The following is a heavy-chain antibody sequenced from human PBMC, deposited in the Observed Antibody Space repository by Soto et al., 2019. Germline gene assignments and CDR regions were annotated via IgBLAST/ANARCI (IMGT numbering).Heavy chain of an antibody. CDR1: GGSISSYY. D-gene: IGHD3-16*01. V-gene: IGHV4-59*08. Sequence: PSETLSLTCTVSGGSISSYYWSWIRQPPGKGLEWIGNIYYSGYTNYNPSRKSRVTISVDTSKNQFSLKLSSVTAADTAVYYCARHNGPLYVGYYYDMDVWGQGTTVTVSS. J-gene: IGHJ6*02. CDR3: ARHNGPLYVGYYYDMDV. CDR2: IYYSGYT.